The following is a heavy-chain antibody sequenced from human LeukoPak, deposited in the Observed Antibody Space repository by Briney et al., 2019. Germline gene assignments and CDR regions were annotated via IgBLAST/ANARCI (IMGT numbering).Heavy chain of an antibody. CDR3: ARRSSGYSNYPGNFDY. J-gene: IGHJ4*02. CDR1: GYTFTSYD. D-gene: IGHD4-11*01. V-gene: IGHV1-8*03. Sequence: GASVKVSCKASGYTFTSYDINWVRQATGQGLEWMGWMNPNSGNTGYAQKFQGRVTITRNTSISTAYMELSSLRSEDTAVYYCARRSSGYSNYPGNFDYWGQGTLVTVSS. CDR2: MNPNSGNT.